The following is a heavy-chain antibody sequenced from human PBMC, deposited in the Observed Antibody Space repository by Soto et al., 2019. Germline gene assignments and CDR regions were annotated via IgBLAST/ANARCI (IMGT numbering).Heavy chain of an antibody. CDR3: ARVYYDFWRGYFDY. Sequence: ASVKVSCKASGYTFTSYGISWVRQAPGQGLEWMGWISAYNGNTNYAQKLQGRVTMTTDTSTSTAYMELRSLRSDDTAVYYCARVYYDFWRGYFDYWGQGTLVTVSS. D-gene: IGHD3-3*01. J-gene: IGHJ4*02. CDR1: GYTFTSYG. V-gene: IGHV1-18*04. CDR2: ISAYNGNT.